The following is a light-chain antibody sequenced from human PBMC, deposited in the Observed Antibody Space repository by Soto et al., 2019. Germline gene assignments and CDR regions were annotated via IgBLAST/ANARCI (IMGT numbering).Light chain of an antibody. CDR1: QSVGSD. J-gene: IGKJ4*01. V-gene: IGKV3D-15*01. Sequence: EIVMEQSPAILSATKGGRSALSGGASQSVGSDLAWYQQKPGQATRLVIYDISTRATGVPTRISGSGSGTEFTLTISSLQSEDFAVYYCQQYTSWPLTFAGGTKVDIK. CDR2: DIS. CDR3: QQYTSWPLT.